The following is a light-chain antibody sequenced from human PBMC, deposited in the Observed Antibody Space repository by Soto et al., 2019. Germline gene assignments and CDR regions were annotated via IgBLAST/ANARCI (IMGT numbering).Light chain of an antibody. CDR2: EVT. V-gene: IGLV2-14*01. CDR1: SSDIGTNNY. CDR3: SSYSSSSTPWI. J-gene: IGLJ2*01. Sequence: QSALTQPASVSGSPGQSITISCTGTSSDIGTNNYVAWYQQHPGKVPKLIIYEVTSRPSGVSNRFSASKSGNTASLTISGLQAEDEADYHCSSYSSSSTPWIFGGGTKLTVL.